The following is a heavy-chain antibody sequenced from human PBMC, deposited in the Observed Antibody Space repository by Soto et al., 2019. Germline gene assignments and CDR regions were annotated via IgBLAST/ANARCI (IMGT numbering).Heavy chain of an antibody. CDR2: IYYSGST. CDR3: ATLGGGYDSGEFDY. Sequence: SETLSLTCTVSGGSISSYYWSWIRQPPGKGLEWIGYIYYSGSTNYNPSLKSRVTISVDTSKNQFSLKLSSVTAADTAVYYCATLGGGYDSGEFDYWGQGTLVTVSS. CDR1: GGSISSYY. V-gene: IGHV4-59*01. D-gene: IGHD5-12*01. J-gene: IGHJ4*02.